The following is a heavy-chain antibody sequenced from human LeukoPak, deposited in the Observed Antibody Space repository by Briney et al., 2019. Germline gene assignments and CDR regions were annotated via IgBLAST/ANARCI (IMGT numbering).Heavy chain of an antibody. CDR1: GFTFSSYG. CDR3: AKDQAYSGYDSGY. CDR2: ISYDGSNK. J-gene: IGHJ4*02. Sequence: GRSLRLSCAASGFTFSSYGVHWVRQAPGKGLEWVAVISYDGSNKYNADSVKGRFTISRDNSKNTLYLQMNSLRAEDTAVYYCAKDQAYSGYDSGYWGQGTLVTVSS. D-gene: IGHD5-12*01. V-gene: IGHV3-30*18.